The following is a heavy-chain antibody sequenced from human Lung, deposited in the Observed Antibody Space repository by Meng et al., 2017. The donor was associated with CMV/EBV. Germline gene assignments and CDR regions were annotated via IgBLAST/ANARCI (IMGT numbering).Heavy chain of an antibody. CDR1: GSTFSSYG. V-gene: IGHV3-30*02. CDR3: AKDHIVVVPAATYYYGMDV. Sequence: GGSXRLXXAASGSTFSSYGMHWVRQAPGKGLEWVAFIRYDGSNKYYADSVKGRFTISRDNSKNTLYLQMNSLRAEDTAVYYCAKDHIVVVPAATYYYGMDVWXQGTXVTVSS. J-gene: IGHJ6*02. CDR2: IRYDGSNK. D-gene: IGHD2-2*01.